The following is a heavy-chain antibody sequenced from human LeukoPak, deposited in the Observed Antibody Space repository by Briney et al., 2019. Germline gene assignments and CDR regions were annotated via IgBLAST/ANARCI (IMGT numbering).Heavy chain of an antibody. D-gene: IGHD1-26*01. CDR3: ARQQWELLEAFDI. J-gene: IGHJ3*02. V-gene: IGHV4-59*08. CDR1: GGSVSNYY. CDR2: VYYSGST. Sequence: SETLSLTCTVSGGSVSNYYWSWIRQPPGKGLEYIGHVYYSGSTDYNPSLKSRLAISVDNSMNQFSLKLSSVSAADTAVYYCARQQWELLEAFDIWGQGTMVTVSS.